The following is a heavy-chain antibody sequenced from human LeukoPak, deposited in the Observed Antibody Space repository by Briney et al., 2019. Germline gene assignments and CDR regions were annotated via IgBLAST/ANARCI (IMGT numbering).Heavy chain of an antibody. CDR1: GFTFSSYG. CDR3: AKGAWYNWNHYFDY. D-gene: IGHD1-20*01. Sequence: GGALRLSCTASGFTFSSYGMSWVRHAPGKALERVSAISSSGGSTYYADSVKGRLTISRDNSKNTLYLQMNSLRAEDTAVYYCAKGAWYNWNHYFDYWGQGTLVTVSS. J-gene: IGHJ4*02. CDR2: ISSSGGST. V-gene: IGHV3-23*01.